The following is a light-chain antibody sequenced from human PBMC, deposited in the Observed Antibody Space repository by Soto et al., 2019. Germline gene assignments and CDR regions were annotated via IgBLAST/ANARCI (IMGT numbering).Light chain of an antibody. CDR1: QSVSSSH. CDR2: DTS. CDR3: QQYGSFPFT. J-gene: IGKJ2*01. Sequence: EIVLTQSPGTLSLSPGERATISCRASQSVSSSHLAWYQQKPGQAPRLLIYDTSSRATDIPDRISGSGSGTDFTLTISKLDPEDLALYYCQQYGSFPFTFGQLTNLEI. V-gene: IGKV3-20*01.